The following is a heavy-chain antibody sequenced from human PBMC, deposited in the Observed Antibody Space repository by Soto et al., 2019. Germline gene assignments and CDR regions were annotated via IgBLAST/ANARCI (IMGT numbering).Heavy chain of an antibody. CDR3: AKVIDRGGRATVVTAGGPLSAYYYGMDV. J-gene: IGHJ6*02. D-gene: IGHD2-21*02. CDR2: ISYDGSNK. CDR1: GFTFSSYG. Sequence: QVQLVESGGGVVQPGRSLRLSCAASGFTFSSYGMHWVRQAPGKGLEWVAVISYDGSNKYYADSVKGRFTISRDNSKNTLYLQMNSLRAEDPAVYYCAKVIDRGGRATVVTAGGPLSAYYYGMDVWGQGTTVSVSS. V-gene: IGHV3-30*18.